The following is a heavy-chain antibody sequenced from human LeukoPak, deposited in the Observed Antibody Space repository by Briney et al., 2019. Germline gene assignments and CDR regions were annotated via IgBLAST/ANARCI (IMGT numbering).Heavy chain of an antibody. V-gene: IGHV5-51*01. CDR1: GHSFTNHW. J-gene: IGHJ5*02. CDR2: INLGDSDT. CDR3: ARRRYSGSPNWFDP. D-gene: IGHD1-26*01. Sequence: GESLKISCEASGHSFTNHWIGWVRQMPGKGLEWMGIINLGDSDTKYSPSFQGQVTISLDKSISTAYLQWRSLKASDTAMYYCARRRYSGSPNWFDPWGQGTLVTVSS.